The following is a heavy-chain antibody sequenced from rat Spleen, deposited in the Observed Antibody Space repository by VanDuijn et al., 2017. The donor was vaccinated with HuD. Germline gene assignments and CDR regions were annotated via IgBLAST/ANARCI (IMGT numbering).Heavy chain of an antibody. Sequence: EVQLVESGGGLVQPGRSLKLSCAASGFIFSNNDMAWVRQAPTKGLEWIASISTGGGNTYYRDSVKGRFTISRDNAKNTQYLQMDSLRSEDTATYYCARQDVMDAWGQGASVTVSS. CDR2: ISTGGGNT. CDR1: GFIFSNND. CDR3: ARQDVMDA. J-gene: IGHJ4*01. V-gene: IGHV5S13*01.